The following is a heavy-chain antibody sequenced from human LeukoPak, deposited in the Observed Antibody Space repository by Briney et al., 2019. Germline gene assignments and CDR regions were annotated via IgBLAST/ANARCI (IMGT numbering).Heavy chain of an antibody. J-gene: IGHJ4*02. V-gene: IGHV4-39*01. CDR2: IYYSGNT. CDR3: ARQTGSGLFILP. CDR1: GVSISSSNSY. D-gene: IGHD3/OR15-3a*01. Sequence: SETLSLTCTVSGVSISSSNSYWGWIRQPPGKGLEWIGRIYYSGNTYYNASLKSQVSISIDTSKNQYLLELTSVTAADTAVYYCARQTGSGLFILPGGQGTLVTVSS.